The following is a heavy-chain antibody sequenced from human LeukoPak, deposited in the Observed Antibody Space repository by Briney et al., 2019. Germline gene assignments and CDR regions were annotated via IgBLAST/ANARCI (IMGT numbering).Heavy chain of an antibody. CDR1: GFTFSESG. CDR2: IWYDGGNK. CDR3: ARGYYYHTSGYWGIDY. J-gene: IGHJ4*02. V-gene: IGHV3-33*01. D-gene: IGHD3-22*01. Sequence: PPGGSLRLSCAASGFTFSESGMHWVRQAPGKGLEWVALIWYDGGNKYYADSVKGRYTISRDNSKNTLYLQMDSLRAEDTAVYYCARGYYYHTSGYWGIDYWGQGTLVTVSS.